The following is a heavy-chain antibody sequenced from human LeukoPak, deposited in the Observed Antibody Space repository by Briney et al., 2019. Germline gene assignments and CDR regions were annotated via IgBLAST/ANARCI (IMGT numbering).Heavy chain of an antibody. CDR3: GRDANIDF. CDR2: INTNNGNP. V-gene: IGHV7-4-1*02. J-gene: IGHJ4*02. CDR1: GYIFSRYA. Sequence: ASVKVSCKASGYIFSRYAIHWVRQAPGQGLEWMGWINTNNGNPTYVQGFKGRLVFFLDTSANTAFLQINSLKADDTAIYYCGRDANIDFWGQGTLVTVSS.